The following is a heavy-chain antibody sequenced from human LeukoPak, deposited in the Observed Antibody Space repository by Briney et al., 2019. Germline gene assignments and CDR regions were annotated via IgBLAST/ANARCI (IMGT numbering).Heavy chain of an antibody. D-gene: IGHD3-10*01. J-gene: IGHJ6*04. Sequence: ADTLSLTCTVSGGFINSFYWSWIRQPPGGGLEWIGYIYYSGSTNYNPSLKSRVTMSFAASKNQFSLWLSSVTAADTAVYYCARLARLTLIRGVTGYHSLDVWGRGTKVTVSS. V-gene: IGHV4-59*07. CDR1: GGFINSFY. CDR3: ARLARLTLIRGVTGYHSLDV. CDR2: IYYSGST.